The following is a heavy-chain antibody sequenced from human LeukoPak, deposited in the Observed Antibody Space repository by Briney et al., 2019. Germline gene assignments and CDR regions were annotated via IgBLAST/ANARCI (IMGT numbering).Heavy chain of an antibody. Sequence: KPSETLSLTCAVYGGSFSGYYWSWIRQPPGKGLEWIGEINHSGSTNYNPSLKSRVTISVDTSKNQFSLKLSSVTAADTAVYYCARDLLTRGYSGYDTWGQGTLVTVSP. J-gene: IGHJ5*02. CDR1: GGSFSGYY. CDR2: INHSGST. V-gene: IGHV4-34*01. D-gene: IGHD5-12*01. CDR3: ARDLLTRGYSGYDT.